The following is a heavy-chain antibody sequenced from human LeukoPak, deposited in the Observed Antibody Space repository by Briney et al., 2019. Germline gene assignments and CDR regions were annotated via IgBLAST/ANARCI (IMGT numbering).Heavy chain of an antibody. Sequence: GASVKVSCKASGYTFTGYYMHWVRQAPGQWLEWMGWINPNSGGTNYAQKFQGRVTMTRDTSISTAYMELSRLRSDDTAVYYCARVGSGYSSGPFDYWGQGTLATVSS. D-gene: IGHD6-19*01. V-gene: IGHV1-2*02. CDR1: GYTFTGYY. J-gene: IGHJ4*02. CDR2: INPNSGGT. CDR3: ARVGSGYSSGPFDY.